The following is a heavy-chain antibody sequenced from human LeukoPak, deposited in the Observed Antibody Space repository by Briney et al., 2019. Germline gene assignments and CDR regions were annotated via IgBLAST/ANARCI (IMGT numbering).Heavy chain of an antibody. D-gene: IGHD6-13*01. Sequence: PSETLSLTCTVSGYSISSGYYWGWIRQPPGKGLEWIGSIYYSGSTYYNPSLKSRVTISVDTSKNQFSLKLSSVTAADTAVYYCAREIASSSTNDYWGQGTLVTVSS. V-gene: IGHV4-38-2*02. CDR3: AREIASSSTNDY. CDR2: IYYSGST. CDR1: GYSISSGYY. J-gene: IGHJ4*02.